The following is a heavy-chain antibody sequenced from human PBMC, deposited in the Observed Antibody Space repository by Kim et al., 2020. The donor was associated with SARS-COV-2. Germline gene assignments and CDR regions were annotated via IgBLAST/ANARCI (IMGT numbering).Heavy chain of an antibody. Sequence: SVKVSCKASGGTFSSYAISWVRQAPGQGLEWMGGIIPIFGTANYAQKFQGRVTITADESTSTAYMELSSLRSEDTAVYYCARGGDPKGLLVAYYYYGMDVWGQGTTVTVSS. CDR1: GGTFSSYA. J-gene: IGHJ6*02. V-gene: IGHV1-69*13. D-gene: IGHD2-15*01. CDR3: ARGGDPKGLLVAYYYYGMDV. CDR2: IIPIFGTA.